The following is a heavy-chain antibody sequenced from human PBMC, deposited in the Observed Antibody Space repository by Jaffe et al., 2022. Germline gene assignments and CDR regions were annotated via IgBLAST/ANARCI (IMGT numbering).Heavy chain of an antibody. CDR2: IYYTGST. D-gene: IGHD3-3*01. V-gene: IGHV4-59*01. J-gene: IGHJ4*02. Sequence: QVQLQESGPGLVKPSETLSLTCSVSGGSIGAYYWSWVRQPPGKGLEWIGYIYYTGSTRYNPSLKSRVTMSVDTTKNQFSLNLNSVTAADTAVYYCSRGKSGSMYNFDSWGLGTLVTVSS. CDR1: GGSIGAYY. CDR3: SRGKSGSMYNFDS.